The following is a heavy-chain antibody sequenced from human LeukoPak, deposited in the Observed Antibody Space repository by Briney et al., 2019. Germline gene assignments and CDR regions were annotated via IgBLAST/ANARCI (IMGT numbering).Heavy chain of an antibody. CDR2: IYYSGST. CDR3: ASPYDFWSGYYN. Sequence: SETLSLTCTVSGDSISSYYWSWIRQPPGKGLEWIGYIYYSGSTNYNPSLKSRVTISVDTSKNQFSLKLSSVTAADTAVYYCASPYDFWSGYYNWGQGTLVTVSS. V-gene: IGHV4-59*08. CDR1: GDSISSYY. D-gene: IGHD3-3*01. J-gene: IGHJ4*02.